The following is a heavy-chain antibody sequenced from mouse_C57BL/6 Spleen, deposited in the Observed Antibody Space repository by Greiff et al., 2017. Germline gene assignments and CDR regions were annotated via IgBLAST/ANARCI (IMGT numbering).Heavy chain of an antibody. Sequence: QVQLQQPGTELVKPGASVKLSCKASGYTFTSYWMHWVKQRPGQGLEWIGNINPSNGGTNYNVKFKSKATLTVDKSSSTAYMQLSSLTAEASAVYSSAPEKYDYGGGWFADWGKGTLVTVSA. CDR3: APEKYDYGGGWFAD. D-gene: IGHD2-4*01. CDR1: GYTFTSYW. CDR2: INPSNGGT. V-gene: IGHV1-53*01. J-gene: IGHJ3*01.